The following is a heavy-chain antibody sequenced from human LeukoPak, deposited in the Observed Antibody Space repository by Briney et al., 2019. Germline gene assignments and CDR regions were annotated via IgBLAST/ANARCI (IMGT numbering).Heavy chain of an antibody. Sequence: SVKVSCKASGGTFSSYAISWVRQAPGQGLEWMGGIIPIFGTANYAQKFQGRVTITADKSTSTAYMELSSLRSEDTAVYYCARTTTVTTAFDPWGQGTLVTVSS. V-gene: IGHV1-69*06. CDR1: GGTFSSYA. CDR3: ARTTTVTTAFDP. D-gene: IGHD4-17*01. CDR2: IIPIFGTA. J-gene: IGHJ5*02.